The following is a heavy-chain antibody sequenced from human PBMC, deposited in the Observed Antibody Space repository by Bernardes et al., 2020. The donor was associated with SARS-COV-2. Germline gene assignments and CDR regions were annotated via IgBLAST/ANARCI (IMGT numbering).Heavy chain of an antibody. J-gene: IGHJ6*02. CDR3: AKDIVVVPAATDYYYYYGMDV. V-gene: IGHV3-23*01. CDR2: ISGSGGSP. Sequence: GGSLRLSCAASGFTFSSYAMSWVRQAPGKGLEWVSAISGSGGSPYYADSVKGRFTISRDNSKNTLYLQMNSLRAEDTAVYYCAKDIVVVPAATDYYYYYGMDVWGQGTTVTVSS. D-gene: IGHD2-2*01. CDR1: GFTFSSYA.